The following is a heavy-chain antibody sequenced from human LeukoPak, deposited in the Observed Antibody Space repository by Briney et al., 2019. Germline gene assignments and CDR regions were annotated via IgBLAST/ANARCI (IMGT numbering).Heavy chain of an antibody. CDR2: ISYDGSNK. CDR1: GFTFSSYA. D-gene: IGHD2-2*03. V-gene: IGHV3-30-3*01. Sequence: HAGGSLRLSCAASGFTFSSYAMHWVRQAPGKGLEWVAVISYDGSNKYYADSVKGRFTISRDNSKNTLYLQMNGLRGEDTAVYYCARALEIVAVPPAIRFDPWGQGTLVTVSS. J-gene: IGHJ5*02. CDR3: ARALEIVAVPPAIRFDP.